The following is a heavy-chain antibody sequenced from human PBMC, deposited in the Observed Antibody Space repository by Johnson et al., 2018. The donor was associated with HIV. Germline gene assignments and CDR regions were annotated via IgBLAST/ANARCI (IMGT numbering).Heavy chain of an antibody. V-gene: IGHV3-11*04. CDR2: ISGSDGAI. Sequence: QLVESGGGLAKPGGSLRLSCAASGFTFTNAWMSWVRQAPGKGLEWVSYISGSDGAIWYADSVKGRFTVSRDNAKNSFYLRMNSLRAEDTAVYYCARSVNAGRPFDIWGQGTLVTVSS. CDR1: GFTFTNAW. D-gene: IGHD2-8*01. J-gene: IGHJ3*02. CDR3: ARSVNAGRPFDI.